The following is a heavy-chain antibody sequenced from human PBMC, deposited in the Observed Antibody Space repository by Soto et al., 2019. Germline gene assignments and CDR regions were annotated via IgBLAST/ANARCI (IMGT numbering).Heavy chain of an antibody. CDR2: IYYSGST. CDR1: GGSISSSSYY. Sequence: PSETLCLTCTVSGGSISSSSYYWGWIRQPPGKGLEWIGSIYYSGSTYYNPSLKSRVTISVDTSKNQFSLKLSSVTAADTAVYYCARHRVAVAGTDNWFDPWGQGTLVTVSS. CDR3: ARHRVAVAGTDNWFDP. J-gene: IGHJ5*02. V-gene: IGHV4-39*01. D-gene: IGHD6-19*01.